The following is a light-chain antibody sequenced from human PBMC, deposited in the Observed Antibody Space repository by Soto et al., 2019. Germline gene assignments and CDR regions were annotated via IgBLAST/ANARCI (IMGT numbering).Light chain of an antibody. CDR2: EGS. CDR1: SSDVGSYNL. V-gene: IGLV2-23*01. CDR3: CSYAGSSTHVV. Sequence: QTVVTQPASVSGSPGQSITISCTGTSSDVGSYNLVSLYQQHPGKAPKLMIYEGSKRPSGVSNRFSGSKSGNTASLTISGLQAEDDADYYCCSYAGSSTHVVFGVGTKLTVL. J-gene: IGLJ2*01.